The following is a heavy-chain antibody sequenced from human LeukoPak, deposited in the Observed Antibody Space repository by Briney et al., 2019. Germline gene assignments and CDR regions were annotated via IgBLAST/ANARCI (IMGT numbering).Heavy chain of an antibody. CDR3: ARRLGQWLVQASFDY. D-gene: IGHD6-19*01. J-gene: IGHJ4*02. V-gene: IGHV4-34*01. CDR2: INHSGST. CDR1: GGSFSGYY. Sequence: SETLSLTCAVYGGSFSGYYWSWIRQPPGKGLEWIGEINHSGSTNYKPSLKSRVTISVDTSKNQFSLKLSSVTAADTAVYYCARRLGQWLVQASFDYWGQGTLVTVSS.